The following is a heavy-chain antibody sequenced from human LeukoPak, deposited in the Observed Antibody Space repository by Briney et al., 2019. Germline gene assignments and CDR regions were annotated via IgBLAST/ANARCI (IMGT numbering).Heavy chain of an antibody. CDR2: INHSGST. D-gene: IGHD4-17*01. Sequence: PSETLSLTCAVYGGSFSGYYWSWIRQPPGKGREWIGEINHSGSTNSNPSLKSRVTISVDTSKNQFSLKLSSVTAADTAVYYCARGEATVTTRSLDYWGQGTLVTVSP. CDR1: GGSFSGYY. V-gene: IGHV4-34*01. CDR3: ARGEATVTTRSLDY. J-gene: IGHJ4*02.